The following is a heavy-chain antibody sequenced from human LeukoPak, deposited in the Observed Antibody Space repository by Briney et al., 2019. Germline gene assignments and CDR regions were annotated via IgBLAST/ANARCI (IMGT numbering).Heavy chain of an antibody. J-gene: IGHJ6*02. CDR2: IHSSGSI. Sequence: SETLSLTCTVSGGAISIFYWSWIRLPAGKGLDWIGRIHSSGSINHNPSLKSRVTLSVDTSKNQFSLKLTSVAAADTAVYYCARGTFKDGLDVWGQGTTVTVSS. CDR1: GGAISIFY. V-gene: IGHV4-4*07. CDR3: ARGTFKDGLDV. D-gene: IGHD2/OR15-2a*01.